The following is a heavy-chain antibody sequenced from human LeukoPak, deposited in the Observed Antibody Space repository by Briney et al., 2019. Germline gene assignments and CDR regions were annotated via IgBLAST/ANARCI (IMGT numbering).Heavy chain of an antibody. CDR1: GFTFSSYA. Sequence: GGSLRLSCAASGFTFSSYAMSWVRQAPGRGLEWVSAISGSGGSTYYADSVKGRFTISRDNSKNTLYLQMNSLRAEDTAVYYCAKDLAIAVAGSFDYWGQGTLVTVSS. J-gene: IGHJ4*02. CDR3: AKDLAIAVAGSFDY. CDR2: ISGSGGST. D-gene: IGHD6-19*01. V-gene: IGHV3-23*01.